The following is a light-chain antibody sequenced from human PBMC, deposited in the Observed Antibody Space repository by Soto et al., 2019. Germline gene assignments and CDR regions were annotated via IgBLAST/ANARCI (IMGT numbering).Light chain of an antibody. CDR1: SSDVGGYHY. CDR3: SAYTSRSAV. CDR2: EVT. Sequence: QSALTQPASVSGSPGQSITISCTGTSSDVGGYHYVSWYQQHPGKAPKLMIYEVTTRPSGVSNRFSGSKSDNTASLTISGLQAEDEADYYCSAYTSRSAVFGTGTKLTVL. V-gene: IGLV2-14*01. J-gene: IGLJ1*01.